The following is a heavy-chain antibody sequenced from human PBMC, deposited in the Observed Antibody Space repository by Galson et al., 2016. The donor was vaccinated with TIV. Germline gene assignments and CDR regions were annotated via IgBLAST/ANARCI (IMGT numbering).Heavy chain of an antibody. CDR3: VHLPNMFYYGMDV. Sequence: PALVKPTQTLTLTCTFSGFSLITNGVGVGWVRQPPGKALEWLAHIYWDDVERYSPSLKSRLTITKDTSKNQVVLRMTNMDPMDTATYYCVHLPNMFYYGMDVWGQGTTVTVSS. V-gene: IGHV2-5*02. CDR2: IYWDDVE. D-gene: IGHD3-10*02. J-gene: IGHJ6*02. CDR1: GFSLITNGVG.